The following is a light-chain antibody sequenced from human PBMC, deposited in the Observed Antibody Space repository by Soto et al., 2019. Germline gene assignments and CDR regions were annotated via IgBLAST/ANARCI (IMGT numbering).Light chain of an antibody. CDR2: KAS. J-gene: IGKJ5*01. CDR3: QQFNSYSL. CDR1: QSISSW. V-gene: IGKV1-5*03. Sequence: DVQMTQSPSTLSASVGDRVTITCRASQSISSWLAWYQQKPGKAPKLLIYKASSLESGVPSRFSGSGSGTEFTLTISSLQPDEFATYYSQQFNSYSLFGQGTRLEIK.